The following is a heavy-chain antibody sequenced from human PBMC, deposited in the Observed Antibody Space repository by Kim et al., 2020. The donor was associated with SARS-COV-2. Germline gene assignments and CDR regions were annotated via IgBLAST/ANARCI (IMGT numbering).Heavy chain of an antibody. CDR2: ISSSSSYI. CDR3: ARGGGWAYYGSGSRDY. J-gene: IGHJ4*02. D-gene: IGHD3-10*01. Sequence: GGSLRLSCAASGFTFSSYSMNWVRQAPGKGLEWVSSISSSSSYIYYADSVKGRFTISRDNAKNSLYLQMNSLRAEDTAVYYCARGGGWAYYGSGSRDYWGQGTLVTVSS. CDR1: GFTFSSYS. V-gene: IGHV3-21*04.